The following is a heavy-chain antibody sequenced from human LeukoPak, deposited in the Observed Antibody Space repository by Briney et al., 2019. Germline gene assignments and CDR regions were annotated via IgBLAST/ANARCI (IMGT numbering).Heavy chain of an antibody. V-gene: IGHV4-39*02. D-gene: IGHD7-27*01. CDR3: ARRATNWGSFDY. J-gene: IGHJ4*02. Sequence: SETLSLTCTVSGGSFSSSSYYWGWIRQPPGKGLEWIGSIYYSGSTYYNPSLKSRATISVDTSKNHFSLKLSSVTAADTAVYYCARRATNWGSFDYWGQGNPVTVSS. CDR2: IYYSGST. CDR1: GGSFSSSSYY.